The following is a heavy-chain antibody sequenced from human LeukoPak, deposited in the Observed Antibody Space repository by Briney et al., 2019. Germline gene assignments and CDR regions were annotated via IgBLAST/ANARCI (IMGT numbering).Heavy chain of an antibody. CDR2: INPNSGGT. D-gene: IGHD6-13*01. J-gene: IGHJ4*02. Sequence: ASVKVSCKASGYTFTGYYMHWVRQAPGQGLEWMGWINPNSGGTNYAQKFQGRVTMTRDTSISTAYMELSRLRSDDTAVYYCARVNSSSWYWYWYFDYWGQGTLVTVSS. V-gene: IGHV1-2*02. CDR3: ARVNSSSWYWYWYFDY. CDR1: GYTFTGYY.